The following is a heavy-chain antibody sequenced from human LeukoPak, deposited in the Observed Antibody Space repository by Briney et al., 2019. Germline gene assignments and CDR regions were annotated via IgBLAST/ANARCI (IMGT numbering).Heavy chain of an antibody. CDR3: AKSDGYGLIDY. CDR2: IYHTGST. CDR1: GASISGSGYY. Sequence: PSETLSLTCAVSGASISGSGYYWGWIRQPPGMELKWIGNIYHTGSTYYNASLQSRVTISIDTSKNQFSLRLNSVTAADTAMYYCAKSDGYGLIDYWGQGTLVTVSS. D-gene: IGHD2-21*02. V-gene: IGHV4-39*01. J-gene: IGHJ4*02.